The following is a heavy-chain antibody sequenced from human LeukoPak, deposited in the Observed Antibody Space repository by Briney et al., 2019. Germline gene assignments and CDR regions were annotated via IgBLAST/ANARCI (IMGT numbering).Heavy chain of an antibody. J-gene: IGHJ4*02. Sequence: GGSLRLSCAASGFTFNTYWMHWVRQVSGKGLVWVSRINAEGISTKYADFVKGRFTISRDNAKNTLYLQMNSLRAEDTAVYYCARDTGDSSGAPLFDYWGQGTLVTVSS. D-gene: IGHD3-22*01. CDR1: GFTFNTYW. V-gene: IGHV3-74*03. CDR2: INAEGIST. CDR3: ARDTGDSSGAPLFDY.